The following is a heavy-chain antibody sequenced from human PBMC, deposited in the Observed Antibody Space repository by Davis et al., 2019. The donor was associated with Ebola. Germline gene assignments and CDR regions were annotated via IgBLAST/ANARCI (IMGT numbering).Heavy chain of an antibody. Sequence: PGGSLRLSCAASGFTFSSHGMHWVRQAPGKGLEWVAVIWYDGGKRDYVESVKGRFTISRDNSKNTLYLQMSSLRAEDTAVYYCARDRSGDSSSFDYWGQGTLVTVSS. CDR1: GFTFSSHG. J-gene: IGHJ4*02. CDR2: IWYDGGKR. V-gene: IGHV3-33*01. CDR3: ARDRSGDSSSFDY. D-gene: IGHD6-13*01.